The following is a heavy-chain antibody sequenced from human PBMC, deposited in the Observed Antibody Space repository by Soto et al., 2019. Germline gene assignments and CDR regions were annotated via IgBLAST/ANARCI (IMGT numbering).Heavy chain of an antibody. CDR1: GFTFSRYS. V-gene: IGHV3-48*02. Sequence: GSLRLSCAASGFTFSRYSMNWVRQAPGKGLEWISYITSSSSTIYYADSAKGRFTISRDNAKNSLYLQMNSLRDEDTAMYYCARDNGMAGSFDPWGQGTLVTVSS. J-gene: IGHJ5*02. CDR2: ITSSSSTI. CDR3: ARDNGMAGSFDP. D-gene: IGHD2-8*01.